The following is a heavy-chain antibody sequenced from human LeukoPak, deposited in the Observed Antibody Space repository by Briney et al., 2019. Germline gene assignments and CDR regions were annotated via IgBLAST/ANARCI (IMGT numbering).Heavy chain of an antibody. V-gene: IGHV3-11*01. J-gene: IGHJ4*02. CDR2: ISSSGSTI. Sequence: GGSLRLSCAASGFTFSDYYMSWIRQAPGKELEWVSYISSSGSTIYYADSVKGRFTISRDNAKNSLYLQMNSLRAEDTAVYYCARDSTYYYDSSGYSGYWGQGTLVTVSS. D-gene: IGHD3-22*01. CDR1: GFTFSDYY. CDR3: ARDSTYYYDSSGYSGY.